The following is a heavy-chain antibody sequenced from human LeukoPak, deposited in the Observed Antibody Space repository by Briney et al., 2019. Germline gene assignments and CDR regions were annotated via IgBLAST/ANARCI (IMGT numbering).Heavy chain of an antibody. Sequence: SETLSLTCTVSGGSISSSTFYWGWIRQPPGKGLEWIGTIYYSGSTFYNPSLKSRVTVSVDTSKNQFSLKLSSLTAADTAVYYCATYYDFWSGYQRPGYYYYMDVWGKGTTVTVSS. D-gene: IGHD3-3*01. CDR2: IYYSGST. CDR3: ATYYDFWSGYQRPGYYYYMDV. J-gene: IGHJ6*03. CDR1: GGSISSSTFY. V-gene: IGHV4-39*07.